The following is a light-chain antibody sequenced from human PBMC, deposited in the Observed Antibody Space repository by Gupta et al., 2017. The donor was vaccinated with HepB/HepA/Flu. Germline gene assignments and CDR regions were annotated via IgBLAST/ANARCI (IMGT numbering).Light chain of an antibody. CDR1: KDVSGF. V-gene: IGKV3-11*01. J-gene: IGKJ3*01. Sequence: IVLTQSPATLSFSPGEKATLSCRTSKDVSGFLAWYQQRPGQPPRLLIYEAYTRASGIPGRFSGSGSGTDFSLTIDSLGPEDFAVYYCQQCNDWPVTFGPGTRVEIK. CDR2: EAY. CDR3: QQCNDWPVT.